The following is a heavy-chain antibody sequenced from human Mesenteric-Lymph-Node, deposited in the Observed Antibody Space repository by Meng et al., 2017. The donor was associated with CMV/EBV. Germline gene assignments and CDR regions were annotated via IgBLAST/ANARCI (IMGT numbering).Heavy chain of an antibody. CDR1: GGSFSGYY. CDR3: ARGRRSYYGSGSHLDY. V-gene: IGHV4-34*01. CDR2: INHSGST. D-gene: IGHD3-10*01. J-gene: IGHJ4*02. Sequence: YGGSFSGYYWSWIRQPPGKGLEWIGEINHSGSTNYNPSLKSRVTISVDTSKNQFSLKLSSVTAADTAVYYCARGRRSYYGSGSHLDYWGQGTLVTVSS.